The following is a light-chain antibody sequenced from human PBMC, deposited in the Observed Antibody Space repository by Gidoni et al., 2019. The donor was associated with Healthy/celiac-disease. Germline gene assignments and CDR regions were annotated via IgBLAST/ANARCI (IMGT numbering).Light chain of an antibody. J-gene: IGKJ4*01. V-gene: IGKV1-33*01. Sequence: DIQMTQSPSSLSASVGDRVTITCQASQDISNYLNWYQQKPGKAPKLLIYDASNLETGVPSRFSGSGSGTDFTFTISSLQPEDIATYYCQQYDNLLLLTFXGXTKVXIK. CDR3: QQYDNLLLLT. CDR2: DAS. CDR1: QDISNY.